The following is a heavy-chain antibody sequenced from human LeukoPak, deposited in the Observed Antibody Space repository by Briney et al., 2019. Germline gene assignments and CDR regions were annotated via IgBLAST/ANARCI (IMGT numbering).Heavy chain of an antibody. J-gene: IGHJ4*02. V-gene: IGHV3-7*03. Sequence: PGGSLRLSCVASGYRFSPYWMSWVRQTPEKGLEWVASISDGGRATYYVDSVRGRFTISRDDARNSLFLQMNGLRADDTAVYYCTRENYVPDSWGQGTLVTVSS. CDR3: TRENYVPDS. CDR1: GYRFSPYW. D-gene: IGHD3-10*02. CDR2: ISDGGRAT.